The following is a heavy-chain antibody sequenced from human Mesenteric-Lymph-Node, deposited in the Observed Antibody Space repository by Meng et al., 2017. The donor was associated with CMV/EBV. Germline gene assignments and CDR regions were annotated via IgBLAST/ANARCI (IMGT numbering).Heavy chain of an antibody. CDR2: ISGSGNTI. D-gene: IGHD7-27*01. J-gene: IGHJ4*02. CDR1: GFTFSSYY. V-gene: IGHV3-11*04. CDR3: ARDGDGNFDY. Sequence: LSLTCAASGFTFSSYYMNWIRQAPGKGLEWVSFISGSGNTIYYADSVKGRFTISRDNAKNSLYLQMNSLRADDTAVYYCARDGDGNFDYWGQGTLVTVSS.